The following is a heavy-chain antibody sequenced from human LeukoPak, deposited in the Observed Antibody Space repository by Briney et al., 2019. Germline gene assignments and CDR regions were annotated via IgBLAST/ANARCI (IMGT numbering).Heavy chain of an antibody. J-gene: IGHJ5*02. CDR3: ASMIVDP. V-gene: IGHV3-21*01. D-gene: IGHD3-22*01. CDR2: ISSSSSYI. CDR1: GFTFSSYS. Sequence: GGSLRLSCAASGFTFSSYSMNWVRQAPGKGLEWVSSISSSSSYIYYADSATGRFTISRDNAKNSLNLQMNSLRAEDTAVYYCASMIVDPWGQGTLVTVSS.